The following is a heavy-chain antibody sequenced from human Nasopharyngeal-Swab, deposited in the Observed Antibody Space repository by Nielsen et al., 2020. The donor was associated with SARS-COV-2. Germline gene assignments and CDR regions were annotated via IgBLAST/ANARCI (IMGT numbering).Heavy chain of an antibody. Sequence: SETLFLTCTVSGDSISTRTYYWGWIRQPPGKGLEWIASIYYSGTTYYNPSLKSRVTISLDTSKNQFSLKLTSVTAADTAVYYCVREAAAATQLLDFWGQGTLVTVSS. D-gene: IGHD6-13*01. V-gene: IGHV4-39*07. CDR1: GDSISTRTYY. CDR3: VREAAAATQLLDF. J-gene: IGHJ4*02. CDR2: IYYSGTT.